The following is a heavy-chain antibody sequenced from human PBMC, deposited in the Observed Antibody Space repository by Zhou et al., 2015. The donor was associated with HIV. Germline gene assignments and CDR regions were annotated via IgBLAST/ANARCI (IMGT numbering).Heavy chain of an antibody. D-gene: IGHD3-22*01. J-gene: IGHJ5*02. CDR1: GGSFSDYA. CDR2: LIPVFTTL. Sequence: QVQVVQSGDEVRKPGSSVKVSCKASGGSFSDYAVSWVRQAPGQGLEWMGGLIPVFTTLNVAHKFQGRVTITADRSTNTTNLELRNLRYEDTAVYYCARDPTFRSDITMTDNWFDSWGRGNPDHRLV. V-gene: IGHV1-69*06. CDR3: ARDPTFRSDITMTDNWFDS.